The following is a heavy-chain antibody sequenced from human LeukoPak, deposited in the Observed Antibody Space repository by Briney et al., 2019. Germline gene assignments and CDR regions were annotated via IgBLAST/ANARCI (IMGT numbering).Heavy chain of an antibody. Sequence: SETLSLTCTVSGGSISSYHWSWIRQVPGKGLQWIGSIYTNGSTNYNPSLKGRVTISIDSSKNQFSLKLTSVTAADTAVYYCARTVWTYDSARPLWFDPWGQGTLVTVSS. D-gene: IGHD1-1*01. CDR2: IYTNGST. V-gene: IGHV4-4*09. J-gene: IGHJ5*02. CDR1: GGSISSYH. CDR3: ARTVWTYDSARPLWFDP.